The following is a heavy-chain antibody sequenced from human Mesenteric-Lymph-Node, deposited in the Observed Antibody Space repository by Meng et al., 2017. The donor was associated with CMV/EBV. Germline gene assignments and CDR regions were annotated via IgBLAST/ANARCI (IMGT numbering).Heavy chain of an antibody. CDR3: TIDFWSGYRFFDY. J-gene: IGHJ4*02. V-gene: IGHV1-69*05. D-gene: IGHD3-3*01. CDR2: IIPIFGTA. CDR1: GGTFSSYA. Sequence: SVKVSCKASGGTFSSYAISWVRQAPGQGLEWMGGIIPIFGTANYAQKFQGRVTITTDESTSTAYMELSSLRSEDTAVYYCTIDFWSGYRFFDYWGQGTLVTVSS.